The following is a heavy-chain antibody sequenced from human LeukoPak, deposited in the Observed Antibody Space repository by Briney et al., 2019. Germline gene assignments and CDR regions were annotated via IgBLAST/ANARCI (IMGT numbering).Heavy chain of an antibody. Sequence: GGSLRLSCAASGFTFSSYGMRWVRQAPGKGLEWVAFIRYDGSNKYYADSVKGRFTISRDNSKNTLYLQMNSLRAEDTAVYYCAKDRIKWELRVPFDYWGQGTLVTVSS. D-gene: IGHD1-26*01. J-gene: IGHJ4*02. CDR2: IRYDGSNK. V-gene: IGHV3-30*02. CDR1: GFTFSSYG. CDR3: AKDRIKWELRVPFDY.